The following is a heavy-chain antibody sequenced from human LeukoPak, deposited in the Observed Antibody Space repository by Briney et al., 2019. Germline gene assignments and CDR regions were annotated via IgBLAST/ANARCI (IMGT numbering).Heavy chain of an antibody. CDR1: GGSISSYY. D-gene: IGHD2-21*01. CDR3: ARWGGGDFDY. Sequence: PSETLSLTCTVSGGSISSYYWSWIRQPPGKGLEWIGYIYYSGSTNYNPSLKSRVTISVDTSKNQFSLKLSSVTAADTAVYYCARWGGGDFDYWGQGTLATVSS. CDR2: IYYSGST. V-gene: IGHV4-59*01. J-gene: IGHJ4*02.